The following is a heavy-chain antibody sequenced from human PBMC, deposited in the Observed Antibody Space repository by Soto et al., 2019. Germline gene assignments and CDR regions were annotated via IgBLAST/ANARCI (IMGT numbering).Heavy chain of an antibody. J-gene: IGHJ5*02. Sequence: QVQPQESGPGLVEPSGTLSLTCGVSGDSISSVNWWSWVRQSPGKGLEWIGEIYHTGTTNYNPSLKGRLTLSVDKSKNQVFLILTSVSAADTAVYSCPTLSGYFTFSPFAPWGQGILVTVSS. CDR1: GDSISSVNW. V-gene: IGHV4-4*02. CDR2: IYHTGTT. CDR3: PTLSGYFTFSPFAP. D-gene: IGHD2-8*01.